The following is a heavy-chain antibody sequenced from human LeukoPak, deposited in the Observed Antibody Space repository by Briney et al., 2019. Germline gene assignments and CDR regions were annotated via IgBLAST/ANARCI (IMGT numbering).Heavy chain of an antibody. D-gene: IGHD6-19*01. CDR1: GGTFSSYT. Sequence: GASVKVSCKASGGTFSSYTISWVRQAPGQGLEWMGWINPNSGGTNYAQKFQGRVTMTRDTSISTAYMELSRLRSDDTAVYYCAREIAVAVHYYYGMDVWGQGTTVTVSS. CDR3: AREIAVAVHYYYGMDV. CDR2: INPNSGGT. J-gene: IGHJ6*02. V-gene: IGHV1-2*02.